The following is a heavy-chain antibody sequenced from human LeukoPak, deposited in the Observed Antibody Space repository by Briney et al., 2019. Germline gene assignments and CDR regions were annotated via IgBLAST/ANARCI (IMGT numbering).Heavy chain of an antibody. Sequence: PGGSLRLSCAASGFTFSNAWMSWVRQAPGKGLEWVGRIRSKANSYATAYAASVKGRFTISRDDSKNTAYLQMNSLKTEDTAVYYCTRLDYYGSGSWGQGTLVTVSS. J-gene: IGHJ4*02. CDR2: IRSKANSYAT. D-gene: IGHD3-10*01. CDR1: GFTFSNAW. V-gene: IGHV3-73*01. CDR3: TRLDYYGSGS.